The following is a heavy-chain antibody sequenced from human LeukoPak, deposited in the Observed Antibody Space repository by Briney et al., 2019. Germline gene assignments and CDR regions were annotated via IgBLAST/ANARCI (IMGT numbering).Heavy chain of an antibody. D-gene: IGHD2-2*01. J-gene: IGHJ4*02. CDR2: MKQDGSEK. CDR3: ARNARGPGDF. CDR1: GLTFSTYW. Sequence: GGSLRLSCAASGLTFSTYWMNWVRQAPGKGLEWVANMKQDGSEKYYVDSVKGRFTISRDNAKKLVYLQMNSLRAEDTAIYYCARNARGPGDFWGQGTVVTVSS. V-gene: IGHV3-7*01.